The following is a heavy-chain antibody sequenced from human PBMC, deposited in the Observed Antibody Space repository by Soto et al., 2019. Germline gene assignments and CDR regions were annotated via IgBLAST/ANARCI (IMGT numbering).Heavy chain of an antibody. J-gene: IGHJ6*02. CDR2: IRSKAYGGTT. V-gene: IGHV3-49*03. Sequence: GGSLRLSCTASGGTFGDYARIWFRQAPGKGLEWVGFIRSKAYGGTTEYAASVKGRFTISRDDSKSIAYLQMNSLKTEDTAVYYCRRGYCYGMDVWGQGTTVTVSS. CDR1: GGTFGDYA. CDR3: RRGYCYGMDV.